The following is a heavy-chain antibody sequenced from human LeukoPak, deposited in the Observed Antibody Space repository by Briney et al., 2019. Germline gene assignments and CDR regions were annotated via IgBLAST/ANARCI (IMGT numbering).Heavy chain of an antibody. D-gene: IGHD2-2*01. CDR1: GYTFTGYY. Sequence: ASVKVSCKASGYTFTGYYMHWVRQAPGQGLEWMGWINPNSGGTNYAQKLQGRVTMTRDTSISTAYMELSRLRSDDTAVYYCARGDCSSTSCYGFDPWGQGTLVTVSS. V-gene: IGHV1-2*02. J-gene: IGHJ5*02. CDR3: ARGDCSSTSCYGFDP. CDR2: INPNSGGT.